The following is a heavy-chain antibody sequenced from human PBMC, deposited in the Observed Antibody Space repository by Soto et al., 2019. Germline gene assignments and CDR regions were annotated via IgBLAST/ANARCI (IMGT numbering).Heavy chain of an antibody. V-gene: IGHV4-39*07. D-gene: IGHD3-22*01. CDR2: IYYSGST. J-gene: IGHJ4*02. Sequence: SETLSLTCTVSGGSISSSSYYWGWIRQPLGKGLEWIGSIYYSGSTYYNPSLKSRVTISVDTSKNQFSLKLSSVTAADTAVYYCARAAPYYYDSSGYYYTNFDYWGQGTLVTVSS. CDR3: ARAAPYYYDSSGYYYTNFDY. CDR1: GGSISSSSYY.